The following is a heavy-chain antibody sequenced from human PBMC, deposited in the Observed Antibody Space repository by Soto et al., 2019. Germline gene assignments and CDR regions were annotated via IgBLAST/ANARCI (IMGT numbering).Heavy chain of an antibody. CDR3: ARHGTRSSWSSLRHGMDV. CDR1: GGSISSSSYY. Sequence: PSETLSLTCTVSGGSISSSSYYWCWIRHPPGKGLEWIGSIYYSGSTYYNPSLKSRVTISVDTSKNQFSLKLSSVTAADTAVYYCARHGTRSSWSSLRHGMDVWGQGTTVTVSS. CDR2: IYYSGST. D-gene: IGHD6-13*01. J-gene: IGHJ6*02. V-gene: IGHV4-39*01.